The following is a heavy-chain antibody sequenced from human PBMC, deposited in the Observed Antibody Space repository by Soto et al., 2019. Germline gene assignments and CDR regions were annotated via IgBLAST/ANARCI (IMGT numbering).Heavy chain of an antibody. Sequence: LRLSCSASGXTFSSYAMHWVRQAPGKGLEWVAVISYDGSNKYYADSVKGRFTISRDNSKNTLYLQMNSLRAEDTAVYYCARDHAGRTTFGYYYYGMDVWGQGTTVTVSS. CDR1: GXTFSSYA. CDR3: ARDHAGRTTFGYYYYGMDV. J-gene: IGHJ6*02. D-gene: IGHD3-10*02. CDR2: ISYDGSNK. V-gene: IGHV3-30-3*01.